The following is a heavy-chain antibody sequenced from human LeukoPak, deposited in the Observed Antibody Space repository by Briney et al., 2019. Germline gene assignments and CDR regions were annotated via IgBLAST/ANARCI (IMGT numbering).Heavy chain of an antibody. CDR2: IKQDGSEK. CDR1: GFTFSSYW. V-gene: IGHV3-7*01. D-gene: IGHD4-11*01. J-gene: IGHJ6*02. Sequence: GGSLRLSCAASGFTFSSYWMGWVRQAPGKGLERVANIKQDGSEKYYVDSVKGRFTISRDNAKNSLYLQMNSLRAEDTAVYYCARAAPGATVTTLYYYYYGMDVWGQGTTVTVSS. CDR3: ARAAPGATVTTLYYYYYGMDV.